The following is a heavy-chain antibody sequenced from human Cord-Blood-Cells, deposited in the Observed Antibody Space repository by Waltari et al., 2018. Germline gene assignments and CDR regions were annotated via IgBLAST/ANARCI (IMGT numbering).Heavy chain of an antibody. CDR1: AGSFSGYY. CDR3: ARSKLEGGGSYYFDY. V-gene: IGHV4-34*01. CDR2: INHSGST. J-gene: IGHJ4*02. Sequence: QVQLQQWGAGLLKPSETLSLTCAVYAGSFSGYYWSWIRQPPGKGLEGIGEINHSGSTNYNPSLKSRVTISVDTSKNQFSLKLSSVTAADTAVYYCARSKLEGGGSYYFDYWGQGTLVTVSS. D-gene: IGHD1-26*01.